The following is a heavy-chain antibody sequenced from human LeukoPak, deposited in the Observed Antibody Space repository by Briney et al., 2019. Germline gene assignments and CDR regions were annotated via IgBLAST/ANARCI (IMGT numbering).Heavy chain of an antibody. Sequence: ASVKVSCKASGYTFTSYGISWVRQAPGQGLEWMGWISAYNDNTNYAQKLQGRVTMTTDTSTSTAYMELRSLRSDDTAVYYCARVHYDILTGYSYFDYWGQGTLATVSS. J-gene: IGHJ4*02. CDR3: ARVHYDILTGYSYFDY. CDR2: ISAYNDNT. D-gene: IGHD3-9*01. V-gene: IGHV1-18*01. CDR1: GYTFTSYG.